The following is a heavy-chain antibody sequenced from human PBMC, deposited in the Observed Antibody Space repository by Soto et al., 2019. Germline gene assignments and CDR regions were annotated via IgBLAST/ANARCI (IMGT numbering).Heavy chain of an antibody. CDR1: GYTFTSYG. D-gene: IGHD3-3*01. CDR3: ARENSEEDLWGGYYPDGMDV. V-gene: IGHV1-18*04. J-gene: IGHJ6*02. CDR2: ISAYNGNT. Sequence: QVQLVQSGAEVKKPGASVKVSCKASGYTFTSYGISWVRQAPGQGLEWMGWISAYNGNTNYAQKLQGRVTMTTDTTTSTAYMERRILRYDDTAVYYCARENSEEDLWGGYYPDGMDVWGQGTTVTVSS.